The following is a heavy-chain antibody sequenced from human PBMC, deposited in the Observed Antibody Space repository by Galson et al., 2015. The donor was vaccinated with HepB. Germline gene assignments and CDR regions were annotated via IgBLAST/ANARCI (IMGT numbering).Heavy chain of an antibody. CDR2: IRSKAYGGTT. V-gene: IGHV3-49*03. Sequence: SLRLSCAASGFTFGDYAMSWFRQAPGKGLEWVGFIRSKAYGGTTEYAASVKGRFTISRDDSKSIAYLQMNSLKTEDTAVYYCTRELSYGDYPGYFDYWGQGTMVTVSS. CDR1: GFTFGDYA. D-gene: IGHD4-17*01. CDR3: TRELSYGDYPGYFDY. J-gene: IGHJ4*02.